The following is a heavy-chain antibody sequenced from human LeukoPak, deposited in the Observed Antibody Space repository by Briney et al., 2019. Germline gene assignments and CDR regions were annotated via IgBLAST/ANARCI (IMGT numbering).Heavy chain of an antibody. J-gene: IGHJ5*02. Sequence: GGSLRLSRAAPGFSFSNYAMYWVRQAPGKGLEWVSSIDASGGATYYADFVKGRFTISRDNSKNTFYLQMNSLRGEDTAVYSCAKGSGSGWYGWFAPWGQGTLVTVSS. D-gene: IGHD6-19*01. CDR1: GFSFSNYA. CDR3: AKGSGSGWYGWFAP. CDR2: IDASGGAT. V-gene: IGHV3-23*01.